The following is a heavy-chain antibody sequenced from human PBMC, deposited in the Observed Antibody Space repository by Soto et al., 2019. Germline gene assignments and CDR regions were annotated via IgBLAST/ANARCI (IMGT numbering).Heavy chain of an antibody. D-gene: IGHD6-13*01. CDR2: IYSGGST. J-gene: IGHJ6*02. Sequence: VQLVESGGGVVQPGGSLRLSCAASGFTVSSNYMSWVRQAPGKGLEWVSVIYSGGSTYYADSVKGRFTISRDNSKNTLYLQMNSLRAEDTAVYYCARDAAAAGEDYYYYGMDVWGQGTTVTVSS. CDR3: ARDAAAAGEDYYYYGMDV. V-gene: IGHV3-53*01. CDR1: GFTVSSNY.